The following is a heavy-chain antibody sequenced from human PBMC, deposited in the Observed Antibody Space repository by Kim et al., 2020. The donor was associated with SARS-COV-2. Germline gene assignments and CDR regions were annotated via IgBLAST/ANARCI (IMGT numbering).Heavy chain of an antibody. Sequence: ASVKVSCKASGYTFTSYAMNWVRQAPGQGLEWMGWINTNTGNPTYAQGFTGRFVVSLDTSVSTAYLQISSLKAEDTAVYYCARDLGHYYYDSSGFFVFDYWGQGTLVTVSS. V-gene: IGHV7-4-1*02. CDR3: ARDLGHYYYDSSGFFVFDY. D-gene: IGHD3-22*01. CDR2: INTNTGNP. J-gene: IGHJ4*02. CDR1: GYTFTSYA.